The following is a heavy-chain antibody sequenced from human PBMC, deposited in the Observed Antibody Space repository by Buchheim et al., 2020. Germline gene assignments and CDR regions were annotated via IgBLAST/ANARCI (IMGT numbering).Heavy chain of an antibody. D-gene: IGHD2-15*01. CDR1: GFTFSSYW. CDR2: IKPDGSEM. Sequence: EVLLVESGGGLVQPGGSLRLLCATSGFTFSSYWMTWVRRAPGRGLEWVANIKPDGSEMYYVDSVKGRFIISRDNPENSLYLQMNSLRAEDTAVYYCAKEHCSGGSCYVGLDYWGQGTL. CDR3: AKEHCSGGSCYVGLDY. J-gene: IGHJ4*02. V-gene: IGHV3-7*04.